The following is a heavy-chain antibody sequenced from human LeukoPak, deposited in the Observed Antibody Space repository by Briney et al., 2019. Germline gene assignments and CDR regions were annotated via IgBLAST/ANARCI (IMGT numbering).Heavy chain of an antibody. J-gene: IGHJ4*02. D-gene: IGHD3-22*01. CDR1: GYTFTSYY. V-gene: IGHV1-46*01. CDR2: INPSGGST. CDR3: ARELSHYYDSSGFQDY. Sequence: GASVKVSCKASGYTFTSYYMHWVRQAPGQGLEWMGIINPSGGSTSYAQKFQGRVTMTRDTSTSTVYMELSSLRSEDTAVYYCARELSHYYDSSGFQDYWGQGTLVTVSS.